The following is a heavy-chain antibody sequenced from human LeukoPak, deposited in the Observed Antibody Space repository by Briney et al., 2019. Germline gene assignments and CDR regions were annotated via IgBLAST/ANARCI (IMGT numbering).Heavy chain of an antibody. J-gene: IGHJ3*02. CDR2: MYYSGST. Sequence: YHWNWIRQPPGKGLEWIGYMYYSGSTNYNPSLESRVTISVDTSKNQFSLNLRSVTAADTAVYYCARGRRGIAAASIWGQGTMVTVSS. CDR3: ARGRRGIAAASI. V-gene: IGHV4-59*01. D-gene: IGHD6-13*01. CDR1: YH.